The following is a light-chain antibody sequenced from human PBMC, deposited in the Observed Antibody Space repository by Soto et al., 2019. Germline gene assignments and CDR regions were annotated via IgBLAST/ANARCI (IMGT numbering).Light chain of an antibody. CDR3: QHYGSSPPVT. CDR2: GAS. J-gene: IGKJ5*01. Sequence: EIGLTQSPGTLSLSPGESATLSCRTIQTTSGKYLAWYQQRPGLAPRLLVYGASRRATGIPDRFRGSGSGTEFTLTISGLEPEDFAVYFCQHYGSSPPVTFGQGTRLEIK. V-gene: IGKV3-20*01. CDR1: QTTSGKY.